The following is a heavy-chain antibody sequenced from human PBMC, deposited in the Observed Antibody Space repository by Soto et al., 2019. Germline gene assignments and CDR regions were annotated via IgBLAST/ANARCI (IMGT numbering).Heavy chain of an antibody. J-gene: IGHJ4*02. CDR2: ISGSGGST. CDR3: ASRSSGWYFDY. D-gene: IGHD6-19*01. V-gene: IGHV3-23*01. CDR1: GFTFSSYA. Sequence: EVQPLESGGGLVQPGGSLRLSCAASGFTFSSYAMNWVRQAPGKGLEWVSVISGSGGSTYYADSVKGRFTISRDNSKNTLYLQMNSLRVEDTAVYYCASRSSGWYFDYWGQGTLVTVSS.